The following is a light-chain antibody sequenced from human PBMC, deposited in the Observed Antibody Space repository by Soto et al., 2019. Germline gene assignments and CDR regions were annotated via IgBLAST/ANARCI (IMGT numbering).Light chain of an antibody. V-gene: IGKV3-11*01. CDR1: ERISHS. CDR3: HQRQSWPRT. Sequence: LTQPPPTFSLSPETTVTLSCRANERISHSLAWYQQKPGQAPRILIYDASFRATGIPERFSGSGSGTDFTLTISDVQPEDFALYYCHQRQSWPRTFGQGTKVDIK. CDR2: DAS. J-gene: IGKJ1*01.